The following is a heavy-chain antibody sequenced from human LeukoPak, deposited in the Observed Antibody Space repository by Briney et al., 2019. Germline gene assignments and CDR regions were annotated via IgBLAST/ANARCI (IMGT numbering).Heavy chain of an antibody. V-gene: IGHV4-61*02. J-gene: IGHJ6*03. CDR1: GGSISSGXXX. CDR3: ASGYCSSTSCYMPHYYCYYYMDV. Sequence: GGSISSGXXXWSWIRQPAGKGLEWIGRIYTSGSTNYNPSLKSRVTISVDTSKNQFSLKLSSVTAADTAVYYCASGYCSSTSCYMPHYYCYYYMDVWGKGTTVTVSS. CDR2: IYTSGST. D-gene: IGHD2-2*01.